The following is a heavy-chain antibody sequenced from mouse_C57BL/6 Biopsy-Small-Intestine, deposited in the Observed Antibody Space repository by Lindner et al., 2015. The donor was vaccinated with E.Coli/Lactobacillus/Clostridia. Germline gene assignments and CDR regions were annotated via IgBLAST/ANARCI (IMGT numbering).Heavy chain of an antibody. D-gene: IGHD1-1*02. CDR1: GYNFTTYG. V-gene: IGHV1-59*01. CDR2: ISPYKGYT. CDR3: ARDGVWYYYGPGSYSSSYKYYGMDV. J-gene: IGHJ4*01. Sequence: SVKVSCKASGYNFTTYGISWVRQAPGRGLEWMGWISPYKGYTKSVQKFQGRVTMTTDTSTNTAYMELRSLRSDDTAVYYCARDGVWYYYGPGSYSSSYKYYGMDVWGQGTSVTVSS.